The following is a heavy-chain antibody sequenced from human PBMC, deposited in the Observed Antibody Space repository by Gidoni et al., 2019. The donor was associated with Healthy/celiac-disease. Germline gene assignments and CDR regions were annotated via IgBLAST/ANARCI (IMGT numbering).Heavy chain of an antibody. V-gene: IGHV3-48*02. Sequence: EVQLVESGGGLVQPGGSLMLSCAASGFPFSGHSMNWVRQDPGKGLEWVSYISSSSSTIYYADSVKGRFTISRDNAKNSLYLQMNSLRDEDTAVYYCARDASGYYFLWRYFDYWGQGTLVTVSA. CDR1: GFPFSGHS. CDR2: ISSSSSTI. D-gene: IGHD3-22*01. J-gene: IGHJ4*02. CDR3: ARDASGYYFLWRYFDY.